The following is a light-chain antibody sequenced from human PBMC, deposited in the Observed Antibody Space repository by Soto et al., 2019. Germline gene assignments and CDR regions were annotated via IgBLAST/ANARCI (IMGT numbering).Light chain of an antibody. CDR3: TSYTSSSTHV. J-gene: IGLJ1*01. CDR2: DVT. CDR1: SSDVGSYDI. V-gene: IGLV2-14*02. Sequence: QSALTQPASVSGSPGQSIALSCTGTSSDVGSYDIVSWYQQHPGKVPKLIIYDVTIRPSGVSDRFSGSKSGNTASLTISGLQAEDEADYYCTSYTSSSTHVFGTGTKVTVL.